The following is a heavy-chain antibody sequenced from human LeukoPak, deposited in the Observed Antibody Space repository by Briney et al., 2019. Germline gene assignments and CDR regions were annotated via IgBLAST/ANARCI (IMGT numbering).Heavy chain of an antibody. V-gene: IGHV3-43*01. CDR2: INWDGGRT. J-gene: IGHJ4*02. Sequence: GGSLRLSCAASGFTFADYTMHRVRQAPGKGLEWVSLINWDGGRTYYADSMKGRFAISRDNSKNSLYLQMNTLRAEDTALYYCAKGSSSWPSPFDYWGQGTLVTVSS. CDR1: GFTFADYT. CDR3: AKGSSSWPSPFDY. D-gene: IGHD6-13*01.